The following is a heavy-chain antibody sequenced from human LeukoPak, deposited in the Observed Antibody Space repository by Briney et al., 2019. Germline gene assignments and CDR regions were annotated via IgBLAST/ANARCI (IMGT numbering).Heavy chain of an antibody. CDR3: TRDLDIVATIINV. V-gene: IGHV1-2*02. D-gene: IGHD2-21*01. CDR2: INPVNGVS. CDR1: GYIFTAYF. J-gene: IGHJ4*02. Sequence: EASVTVSCKASGYIFTAYFLHWVRQAPGQGPEWMGWINPVNGVSEYAQKFQGRVNMTRDTSTSTVYMELSRLTSNDTAIYFCTRDLDIVATIINVWGQGTLVTVSS.